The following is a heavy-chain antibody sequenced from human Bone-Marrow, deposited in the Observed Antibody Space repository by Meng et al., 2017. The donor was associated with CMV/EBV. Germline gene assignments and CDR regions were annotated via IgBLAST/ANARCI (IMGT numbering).Heavy chain of an antibody. D-gene: IGHD2-15*01. V-gene: IGHV4-4*02. J-gene: IGHJ4*02. CDR2: ISHGEDT. Sequence: GDSICSSDLWTCVRQPPGEGLEWIGEISHGEDTNYSPSLKSRVTISMDKSKRHFSLRVNSVTAADTAVYYCARVRCSGGSCFYFDFWGQGTLVTVSS. CDR3: ARVRCSGGSCFYFDF. CDR1: GDSICSSDL.